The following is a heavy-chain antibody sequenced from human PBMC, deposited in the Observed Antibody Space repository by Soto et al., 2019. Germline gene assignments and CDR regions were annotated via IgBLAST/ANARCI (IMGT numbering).Heavy chain of an antibody. D-gene: IGHD2-2*01. CDR2: ISSSSSYT. CDR1: GFTFSDYY. CDR3: ARGSVVVPAAMLFDY. J-gene: IGHJ4*02. V-gene: IGHV3-11*05. Sequence: GGSLRLSCAASGFTFSDYYMSWIRQAPGKGLEWVSYISSSSSYTNYADSVKGRFTISRDNAKNSLYLQMNSLRAEDTAVYYCARGSVVVPAAMLFDYWGQGTLVTVSS.